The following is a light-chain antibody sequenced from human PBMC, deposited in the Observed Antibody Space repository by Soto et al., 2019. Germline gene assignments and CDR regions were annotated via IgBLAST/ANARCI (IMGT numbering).Light chain of an antibody. CDR1: HDIKHY. CDR3: QQFDFLPPYT. Sequence: DIQLTQSPPSLSASEGDRVTITCQASHDIKHYLNWYQQKPRKDPKLLIYDAYNLERGVASRFSGSGTGTDFTFTIGSLQPEDVATYYCQQFDFLPPYTFGQGTRVEIK. CDR2: DAY. J-gene: IGKJ2*01. V-gene: IGKV1-33*01.